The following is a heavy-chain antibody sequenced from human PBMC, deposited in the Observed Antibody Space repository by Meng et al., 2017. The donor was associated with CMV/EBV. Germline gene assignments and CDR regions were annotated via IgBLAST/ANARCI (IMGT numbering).Heavy chain of an antibody. Sequence: HIALNESGPTLVKPTQTLTLTCTFSGFSLSTSGVGVGWIRQPPGKALEWLALIYWDGDKRYSPSLKSRLTITKDTSKNQVVLTMTNMDPVDTATYYCAHRLHGSGSYYPYYFDYWGQGTLVTVSS. CDR3: AHRLHGSGSYYPYYFDY. CDR1: GFSLSTSGVG. J-gene: IGHJ4*02. D-gene: IGHD3-10*01. V-gene: IGHV2-5*02. CDR2: IYWDGDK.